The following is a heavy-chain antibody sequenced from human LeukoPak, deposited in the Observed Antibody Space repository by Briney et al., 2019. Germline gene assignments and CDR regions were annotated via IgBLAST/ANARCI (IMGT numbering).Heavy chain of an antibody. V-gene: IGHV5-51*01. CDR2: IYPGDSDT. J-gene: IGHJ4*02. CDR1: GYSFTSYW. CDR3: ARQLGVRGPDY. D-gene: IGHD3-10*01. Sequence: GESLKISCRGFGYSFTSYWIGWVRQMPGKGLEWMGIIYPGDSDTRYSPSFQGQVTISAGKSISTAYLQWSSLKASDTAMYYCARQLGVRGPDYWGQGTLVTVSS.